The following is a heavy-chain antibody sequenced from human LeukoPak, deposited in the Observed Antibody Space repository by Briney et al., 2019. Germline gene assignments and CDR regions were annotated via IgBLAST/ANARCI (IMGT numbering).Heavy chain of an antibody. J-gene: IGHJ6*02. CDR1: GYTFTGYY. Sequence: ASVKVSCKASGYTFTGYYMHWVRQAPGQGLEWMGWINPNSGGTNYAQKFQGWVTMTRDTSISTAYMELSRLRSDDTAVYYCARDAVTGIHAMDVWGQGTTVTVSS. CDR3: ARDAVTGIHAMDV. D-gene: IGHD3-10*01. V-gene: IGHV1-2*04. CDR2: INPNSGGT.